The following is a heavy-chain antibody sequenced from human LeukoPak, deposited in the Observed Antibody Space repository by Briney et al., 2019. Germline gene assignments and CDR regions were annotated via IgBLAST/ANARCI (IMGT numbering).Heavy chain of an antibody. Sequence: SETLSLTCAVYGGSFSGYYWSWIRQPPGKGLEWIGEINHSGSTNYNPSLKSRVTMSVDTSKNQFSLKLSSVTAADTAVYYCARVAAAGWGYYYYMDVWGKGTTVTISS. V-gene: IGHV4-34*01. CDR1: GGSFSGYY. D-gene: IGHD6-13*01. CDR3: ARVAAAGWGYYYYMDV. J-gene: IGHJ6*03. CDR2: INHSGST.